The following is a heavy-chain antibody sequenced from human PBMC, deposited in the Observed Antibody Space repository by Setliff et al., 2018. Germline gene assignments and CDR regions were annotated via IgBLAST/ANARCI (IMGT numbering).Heavy chain of an antibody. J-gene: IGHJ4*02. Sequence: ASVKVSCKASGHTFTSYFMQWVRQAPGQGLEWMGMINPSGGYTIYAQKFQGRVTMTRDTSTSTVYLELSSLRSEDTAVYYCARGIIVLPGPSGDMGYFDYWGQGTLVTVSS. V-gene: IGHV1-46*01. D-gene: IGHD2-8*01. CDR1: GHTFTSYF. CDR3: ARGIIVLPGPSGDMGYFDY. CDR2: INPSGGYT.